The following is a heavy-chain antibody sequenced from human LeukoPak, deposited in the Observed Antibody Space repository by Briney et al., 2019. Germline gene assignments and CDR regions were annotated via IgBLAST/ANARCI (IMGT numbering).Heavy chain of an antibody. Sequence: PSETLSLTCAVSGYSINSGYCWGWIRQPPGKGLEWIGGIDHSGNTHSNPSPKNPVTISVDTSKNEFSLNLSSVTATDTAVYYCARVPHSVEGSMKAVFIHYFDYWGQGSLVTVSS. V-gene: IGHV4-38-2*01. CDR3: ARVPHSVEGSMKAVFIHYFDY. CDR1: GYSINSGYC. J-gene: IGHJ4*02. CDR2: IDHSGNT. D-gene: IGHD3-22*01.